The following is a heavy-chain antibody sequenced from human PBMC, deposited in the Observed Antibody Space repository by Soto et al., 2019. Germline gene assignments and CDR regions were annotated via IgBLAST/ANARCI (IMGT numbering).Heavy chain of an antibody. D-gene: IGHD2-15*01. CDR2: IIPILGTA. Sequence: QVQLVQSGAEVKKPGSSVKVSCKASGGTFSSYAISWVRQAPGQGLEWMGGIIPILGTANYAQKFQGRVTTAADEGTRTAYMGLSSLRSEDTAVYYCAAPHCSGGSCLFACWVQGTLVTVSS. CDR1: GGTFSSYA. CDR3: AAPHCSGGSCLFAC. J-gene: IGHJ4*02. V-gene: IGHV1-69*12.